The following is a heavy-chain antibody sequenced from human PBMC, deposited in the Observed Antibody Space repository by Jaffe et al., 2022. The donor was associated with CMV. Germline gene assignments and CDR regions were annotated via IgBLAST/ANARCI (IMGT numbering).Heavy chain of an antibody. J-gene: IGHJ5*02. V-gene: IGHV3-9*01. Sequence: EVQLVESGGGLVQPGRSLRLSCAASGFTFDDYAMHWVRQAPGKGLEWVSGISWNSGSIGYADSVKGRFTISRDNAKNSLYLQMNSLRAEDTALYYCAKDRELELPGDNWFDPWGQGTLVTVSS. D-gene: IGHD1-1*01. CDR3: AKDRELELPGDNWFDP. CDR2: ISWNSGSI. CDR1: GFTFDDYA.